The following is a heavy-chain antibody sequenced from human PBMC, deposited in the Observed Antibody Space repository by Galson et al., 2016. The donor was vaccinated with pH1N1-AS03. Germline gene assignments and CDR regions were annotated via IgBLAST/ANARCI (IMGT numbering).Heavy chain of an antibody. CDR1: GFTFSTYW. Sequence: SLRLSCAVSGFTFSTYWMSWVRQAPGKGLEWVANIKPDGSEKYYVDSVKGRFTISRDNAKNMLDLQMNSLRADDAAVYYCARGYDDSGPYDHRLFDSWGQGTQVTVSS. D-gene: IGHD3-22*01. J-gene: IGHJ5*01. CDR2: IKPDGSEK. CDR3: ARGYDDSGPYDHRLFDS. V-gene: IGHV3-7*01.